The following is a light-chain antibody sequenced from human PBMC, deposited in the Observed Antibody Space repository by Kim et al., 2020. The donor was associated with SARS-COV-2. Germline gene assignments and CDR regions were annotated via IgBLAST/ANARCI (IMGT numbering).Light chain of an antibody. Sequence: PGGTVTLPCASNTGAVTSAYYPNWFQRKPGQAPRSMIHTASGRHSWTPARFSGSLLGGKAALTLSGVQPEDEAEYYCLLYYGGVWVFGGGTQLTVL. J-gene: IGLJ3*02. CDR3: LLYYGGVWV. V-gene: IGLV7-43*01. CDR1: TGAVTSAYY. CDR2: TAS.